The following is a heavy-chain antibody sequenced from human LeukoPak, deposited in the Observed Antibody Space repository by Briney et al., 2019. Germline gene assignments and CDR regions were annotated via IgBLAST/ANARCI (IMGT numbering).Heavy chain of an antibody. D-gene: IGHD3-22*01. Sequence: ASVKVSCKASGYTFTSYGISWVRQAPGQGLEWMGWISAYNGNTNYAQKLQGRVTMTTDTFTSTAYMELRSLRSDDTAVYYCARTSLYYYDSSGYYEGSWFDPWGQGTLVTVSS. CDR2: ISAYNGNT. CDR1: GYTFTSYG. J-gene: IGHJ5*02. CDR3: ARTSLYYYDSSGYYEGSWFDP. V-gene: IGHV1-18*01.